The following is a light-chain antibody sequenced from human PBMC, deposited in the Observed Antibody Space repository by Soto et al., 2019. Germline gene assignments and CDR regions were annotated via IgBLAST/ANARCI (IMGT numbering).Light chain of an antibody. CDR1: QGISNY. J-gene: IGKJ3*01. V-gene: IGKV1-27*01. Sequence: DFQMTQSPSSLSASVGDRVTITCRASQGISNYLAWYQQKPGNVPKLLIYGASTLQSGVTSRFSGSDSGTDFPLTISNLQPEDVETYYCQKPNGAPFTFGPGTKVDIK. CDR3: QKPNGAPFT. CDR2: GAS.